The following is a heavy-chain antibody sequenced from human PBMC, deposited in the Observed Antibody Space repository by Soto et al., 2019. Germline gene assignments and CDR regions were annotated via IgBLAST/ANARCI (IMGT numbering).Heavy chain of an antibody. CDR1: GDSVSSNSAA. J-gene: IGHJ5*02. D-gene: IGHD2-2*01. Sequence: SPTLSLPCAISGDSVSSNSAAWNWIRQSPSRGLEWLGRTYYRSKWYNDYAVSVKSRITINPDTSKNQFSLQLNSVTPEDTAVYYCARVLIRYCSSTSCYPRGYNWFDPWGQGTLVTVSS. CDR2: TYYRSKWYN. CDR3: ARVLIRYCSSTSCYPRGYNWFDP. V-gene: IGHV6-1*01.